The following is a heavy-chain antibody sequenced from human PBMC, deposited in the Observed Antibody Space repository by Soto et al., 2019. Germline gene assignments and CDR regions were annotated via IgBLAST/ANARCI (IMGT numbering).Heavy chain of an antibody. V-gene: IGHV3-48*03. Sequence: EVQLVESGGGLIQPGGSPRLSCAASGFTFRNWEMNWVRQAPGKGLEWVSYISSSGGTIHYADSVRGRFTISRDNAENSVHLQMNSRRAEDTALYYCARSEAYFYGMDVWGQGTTVTVSS. CDR2: ISSSGGTI. J-gene: IGHJ6*02. CDR1: GFTFRNWE. CDR3: ARSEAYFYGMDV.